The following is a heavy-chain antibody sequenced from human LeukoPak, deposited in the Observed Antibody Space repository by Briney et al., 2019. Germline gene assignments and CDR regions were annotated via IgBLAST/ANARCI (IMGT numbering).Heavy chain of an antibody. V-gene: IGHV4-39*07. J-gene: IGHJ3*02. Sequence: SRTLSLTCTVSGGSISSSSYYWGWIRQPPGKGLEWIGSIYYSGSTYYNPSLKSRVTILVDTSKNHFSLKQSSVTAADTALYYCARSDNSFVRRQAFDIWGQGTMVTVSS. D-gene: IGHD6-6*01. CDR1: GGSISSSSYY. CDR3: ARSDNSFVRRQAFDI. CDR2: IYYSGST.